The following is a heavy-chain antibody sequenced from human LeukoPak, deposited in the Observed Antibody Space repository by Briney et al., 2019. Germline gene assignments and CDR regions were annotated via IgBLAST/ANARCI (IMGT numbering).Heavy chain of an antibody. CDR3: ARYYDFWSGSYSPDNWFDP. Sequence: AGGSLRLSCAASGFTFSSYSMNWVRQAPGKGLEWVSYISSSSSTIYYADSVKGRFTISRDNAKNSLYLQMNSLRAEDTAVYYCARYYDFWSGSYSPDNWFDPWGQGTLVTVSS. CDR1: GFTFSSYS. CDR2: ISSSSSTI. D-gene: IGHD3-3*01. J-gene: IGHJ5*02. V-gene: IGHV3-48*01.